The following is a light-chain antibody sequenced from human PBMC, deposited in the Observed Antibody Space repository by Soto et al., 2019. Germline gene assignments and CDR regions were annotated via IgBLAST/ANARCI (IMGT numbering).Light chain of an antibody. CDR1: ESGNIY. CDR2: DAS. CDR3: QQRSSWPWTT. Sequence: EIVLTQSPATLSLSPGESATLSCRASESGNIYISWYQQKPAQAPRLLIYDASNRATGIPTRFSGSGSGTDFSLTISSLETEDFEVYYWQQRSSWPWTTFGQGTRVELK. J-gene: IGKJ1*01. V-gene: IGKV3-11*01.